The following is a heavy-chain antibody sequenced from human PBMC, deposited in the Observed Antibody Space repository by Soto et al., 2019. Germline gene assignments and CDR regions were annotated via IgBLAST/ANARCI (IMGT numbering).Heavy chain of an antibody. J-gene: IGHJ3*01. D-gene: IGHD4-17*01. Sequence: EVQLVESGGGLVKPGGSLRLSCAASGFTFSSYSMNWVRQAPGKGLEWVSSISSSSSYIYYADSVKGRFTISRDNAKNSLYLQMNSLRAEDTAVYYCARQTTVTANAFDLWGQGTMVTVSS. CDR2: ISSSSSYI. V-gene: IGHV3-21*01. CDR1: GFTFSSYS. CDR3: ARQTTVTANAFDL.